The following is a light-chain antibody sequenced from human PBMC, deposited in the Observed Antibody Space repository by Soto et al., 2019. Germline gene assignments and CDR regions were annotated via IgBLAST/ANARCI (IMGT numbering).Light chain of an antibody. CDR2: EVS. Sequence: QSVLTQPASVSGSPGQSSTISCTGTSSDVGGYNYVSWYQQHPGKAPKLMIYEVSNRPSGVSNRFSGSKSGNTASLTISGLQAEDEADYYCSSYTSSSTLVVFGGGTKRTVL. CDR1: SSDVGGYNY. CDR3: SSYTSSSTLVV. J-gene: IGLJ2*01. V-gene: IGLV2-14*01.